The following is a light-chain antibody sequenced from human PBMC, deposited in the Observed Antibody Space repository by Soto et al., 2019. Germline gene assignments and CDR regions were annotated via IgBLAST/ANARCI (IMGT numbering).Light chain of an antibody. CDR1: QSVSSY. CDR2: DAS. J-gene: IGKJ1*01. Sequence: EIVLTQSPATLSLSPGERATLSCRASQSVSSYLAWYQQRPGQAPRLLIYDASNRATGIPARFSGSGSGTDFTLTISSLEPEDFAVYYCQQRSGTFGQGTK. CDR3: QQRSGT. V-gene: IGKV3-11*01.